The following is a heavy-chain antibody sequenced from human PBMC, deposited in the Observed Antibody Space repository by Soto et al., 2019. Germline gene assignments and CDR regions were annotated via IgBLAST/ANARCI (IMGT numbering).Heavy chain of an antibody. D-gene: IGHD5-18*01. CDR2: IYYSGST. Sequence: QVQLQESGPGLMKPSQTLSLSCTVSGGSISSGDYYWSWIRQPPGKGLEWIGYIYYSGSTYYNPSLKSRVTISVDTSKNQFSLKLSSVTAAVTAAYYCARTVDTAMANPYYFDYWGQGTLVTVSS. J-gene: IGHJ4*02. CDR1: GGSISSGDYY. V-gene: IGHV4-30-4*01. CDR3: ARTVDTAMANPYYFDY.